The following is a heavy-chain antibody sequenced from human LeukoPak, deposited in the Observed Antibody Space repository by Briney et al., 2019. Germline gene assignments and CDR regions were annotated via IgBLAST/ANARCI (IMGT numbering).Heavy chain of an antibody. CDR1: GFTFSSYA. CDR2: ISSNGGST. Sequence: GGSLRLSCSASGFTFSSYAMHWVRQAPGKGLEYVSAISSNGGSTYYADSAKGRFTISRDNSKNTLYLQMSSLRAEDTAVYYCVKNRLTTVVTPNALDYWGQGTQVTVSS. CDR3: VKNRLTTVVTPNALDY. V-gene: IGHV3-64D*06. D-gene: IGHD4-23*01. J-gene: IGHJ4*02.